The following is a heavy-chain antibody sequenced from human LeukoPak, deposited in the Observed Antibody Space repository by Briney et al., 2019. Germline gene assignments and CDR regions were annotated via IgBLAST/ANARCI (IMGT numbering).Heavy chain of an antibody. Sequence: GGSLRLSCAASGFTFSSYALSWFRQAPGKGLEWVSAIIGSGGSTYYADSVKGRFTISRDNSKNTLYLQMNSLRAEDTAVYYCAKSSSWYPMNYYGMDVWGQGTTVTVSS. CDR2: IIGSGGST. D-gene: IGHD6-13*01. CDR1: GFTFSSYA. CDR3: AKSSSWYPMNYYGMDV. J-gene: IGHJ6*02. V-gene: IGHV3-23*01.